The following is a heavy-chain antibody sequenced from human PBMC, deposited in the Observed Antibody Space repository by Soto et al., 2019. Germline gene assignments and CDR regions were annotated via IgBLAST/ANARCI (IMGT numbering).Heavy chain of an antibody. J-gene: IGHJ6*02. Sequence: ASVKVSCKSSGYTFTSYGISWVRQAPGQGREWMGWICAGNGNSNYANRLQGRVKMTTDTYRSTDYMELRSLRYDDTAVYYCARDHSRAGAAAGLNYSYYGMDXWGQGTTFTLS. V-gene: IGHV1-18*04. CDR2: ICAGNGNS. CDR1: GYTFTSYG. CDR3: ARDHSRAGAAAGLNYSYYGMDX. D-gene: IGHD6-13*01.